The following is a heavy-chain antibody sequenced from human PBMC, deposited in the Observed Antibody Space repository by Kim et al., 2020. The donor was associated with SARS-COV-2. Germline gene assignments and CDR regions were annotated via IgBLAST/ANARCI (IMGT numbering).Heavy chain of an antibody. V-gene: IGHV3-21*01. CDR3: ARDWEFFECLSRWYDYYYIDV. CDR1: GFTFSSYS. CDR2: ICYSSSYT. D-gene: IGHD3-3*01. J-gene: IGHJ6*03. Sequence: GGSLRLSCAASGFTFSSYSMHWVRQAPGKGLEWVASICYSSSYTYYADSVKGRFTISRDNAKNTLYLQMNSLRAEDTAVYYCARDWEFFECLSRWYDYYYIDVWGKGATVTVSS.